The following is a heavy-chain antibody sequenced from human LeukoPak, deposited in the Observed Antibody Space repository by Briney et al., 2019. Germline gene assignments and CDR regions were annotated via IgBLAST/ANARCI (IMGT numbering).Heavy chain of an antibody. CDR1: GGSISSSSYY. J-gene: IGHJ5*02. Sequence: SETLSLTCTVSGGSISSSSYYWGWIRQPPGKGLEWIGSIYYSGRTHYNPSLQSRVTMSVDTSKNEFSLKMSSVTAADTAVYYCTRDSGTTGEVKFDPWGQGTLVAVSS. V-gene: IGHV4-39*07. CDR3: TRDSGTTGEVKFDP. D-gene: IGHD3-10*01. CDR2: IYYSGRT.